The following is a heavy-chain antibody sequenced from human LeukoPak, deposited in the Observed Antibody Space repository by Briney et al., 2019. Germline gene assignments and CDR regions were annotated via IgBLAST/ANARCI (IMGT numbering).Heavy chain of an antibody. D-gene: IGHD5-12*01. CDR1: GFTFSDYY. Sequence: GGSLRLSCAASGFTFSDYYMSWLRQAPGKGLEWVSYISSSGSTIYYADSVKGRFTISRDNAKNSLYLQMNSLRAEDTAVYYCARAGRGYSGYDPSSYYMDVWGKGTTVTVSS. CDR3: ARAGRGYSGYDPSSYYMDV. J-gene: IGHJ6*03. V-gene: IGHV3-11*01. CDR2: ISSSGSTI.